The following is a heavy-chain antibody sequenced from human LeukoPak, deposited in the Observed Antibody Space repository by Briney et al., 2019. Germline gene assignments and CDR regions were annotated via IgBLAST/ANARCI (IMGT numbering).Heavy chain of an antibody. J-gene: IGHJ3*02. D-gene: IGHD1-7*01. Sequence: SETLSLTCSVSSGSISGYYWTWIRQPAGKGLEWIGRVYTSGSTHYNPSLKTRLTMSVDTSENQFSLKLSSVTAADTAVYYCARPITGTTTAFDIWGQGTMVTVSS. V-gene: IGHV4-4*07. CDR3: ARPITGTTTAFDI. CDR2: VYTSGST. CDR1: SGSISGYY.